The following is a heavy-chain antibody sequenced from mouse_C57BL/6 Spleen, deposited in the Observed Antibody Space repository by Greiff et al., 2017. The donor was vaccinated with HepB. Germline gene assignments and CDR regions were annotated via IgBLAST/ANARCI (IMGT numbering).Heavy chain of an antibody. CDR2: ISSGGDYI. CDR3: TRNGNYGGYYAMDY. V-gene: IGHV5-9-1*02. CDR1: GFTFSSYA. J-gene: IGHJ4*01. D-gene: IGHD2-1*01. Sequence: EVQVVESGEGLVKPGGSLKLSCAASGFTFSSYAMSWVRQTPEKRLEWVAYISSGGDYIYYADTVKGRFTISRDNARNTLYLQMSSLKSEDTAMYYCTRNGNYGGYYAMDYWGQGTSVTVSS.